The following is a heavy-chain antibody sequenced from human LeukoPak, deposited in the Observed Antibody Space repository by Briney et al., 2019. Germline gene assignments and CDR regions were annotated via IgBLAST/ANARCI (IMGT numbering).Heavy chain of an antibody. CDR1: GFTFSSFG. CDR2: ISSSSSTI. J-gene: IGHJ4*02. D-gene: IGHD3-22*01. CDR3: AKLGSYYDSSGYYGPPFKY. V-gene: IGHV3-48*01. Sequence: GGSLRLSCAASGFTFSSFGMNWVRQAPGKGLEWVSYISSSSSTIYYADSVKGRFTISRDNAKNSLYLQMNSLRAEDTAVYYCAKLGSYYDSSGYYGPPFKYWGQGTLVTVSS.